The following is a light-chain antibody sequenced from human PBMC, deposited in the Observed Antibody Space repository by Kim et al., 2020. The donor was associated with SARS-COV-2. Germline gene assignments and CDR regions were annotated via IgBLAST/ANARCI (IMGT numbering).Light chain of an antibody. Sequence: QSALTQPTSVSGSPGQSITISCTGTSSDVGTYNYVSWYQQYPGKAPKLMIYDVNKRPSGISNRFSGSKSGNTASLTISGLQAEDEADYYCSSYTSSSPYVFGTGTKVTVL. J-gene: IGLJ1*01. CDR1: SSDVGTYNY. CDR3: SSYTSSSPYV. V-gene: IGLV2-14*03. CDR2: DVN.